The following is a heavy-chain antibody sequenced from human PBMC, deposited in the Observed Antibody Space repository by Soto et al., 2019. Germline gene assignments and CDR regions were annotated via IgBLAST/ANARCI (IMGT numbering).Heavy chain of an antibody. CDR2: ISGSGGST. D-gene: IGHD3-10*01. J-gene: IGHJ4*02. Sequence: PGGSLRLSCAASGFTFGSYWMHWVRQAPGKGLEWVSAISGSGGSTYYADSVKGRFTISRDNSKNTLYLQMNSLRAEDTAVYYCAKDSRFHGSGSDPFAVWGQRSLDTVSA. V-gene: IGHV3-23*01. CDR1: GFTFGSYW. CDR3: AKDSRFHGSGSDPFAV.